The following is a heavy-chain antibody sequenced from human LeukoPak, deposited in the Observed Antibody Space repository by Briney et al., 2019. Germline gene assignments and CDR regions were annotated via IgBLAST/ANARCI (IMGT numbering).Heavy chain of an antibody. D-gene: IGHD2-21*02. V-gene: IGHV1-69*04. CDR2: IIPILGIA. CDR3: AREGNIVVVTANYNWFDP. J-gene: IGHJ5*02. CDR1: GGTFSSYA. Sequence: GASVKVSCKASGGTFSSYAISWVRQAPGQGLEWMGRIIPILGIANYAQKFQGRVTITADKSTSAAYMELSSLRSEDTAVYYCAREGNIVVVTANYNWFDPWGQGTLVTVSS.